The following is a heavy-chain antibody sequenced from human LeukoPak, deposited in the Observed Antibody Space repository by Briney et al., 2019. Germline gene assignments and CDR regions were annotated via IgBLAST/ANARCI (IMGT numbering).Heavy chain of an antibody. CDR1: GGTFSSYA. Sequence: VKVSFKASGGTFSSYAISWVRQAPGQGLEWMGGIIPIFGTANYAQKFQGRVTITADESTSTAYMELSSLRSEDTAVYYCASNKANWGAFDIWGQGTMVTVSS. CDR3: ASNKANWGAFDI. V-gene: IGHV1-69*01. CDR2: IIPIFGTA. J-gene: IGHJ3*02. D-gene: IGHD7-27*01.